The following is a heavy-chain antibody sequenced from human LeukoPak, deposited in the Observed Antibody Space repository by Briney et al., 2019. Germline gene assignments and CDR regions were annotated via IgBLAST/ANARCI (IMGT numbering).Heavy chain of an antibody. Sequence: SETLSLTCTVSGDSISSGSYYWSWIRQPAGRGLEWIGRIYTSGSTNYNPSLKSRVTISVDTSKNQFSLKLSSVTAADTAVYYCARVGSGSYDYWGQGTLVTVSS. CDR1: GDSISSGSYY. J-gene: IGHJ4*02. V-gene: IGHV4-61*02. CDR3: ARVGSGSYDY. D-gene: IGHD1-26*01. CDR2: IYTSGST.